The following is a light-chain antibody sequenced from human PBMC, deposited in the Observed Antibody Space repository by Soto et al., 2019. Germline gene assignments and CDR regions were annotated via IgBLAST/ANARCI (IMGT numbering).Light chain of an antibody. CDR2: DAA. Sequence: EIVLTQSPATLSLSPGERATLSCRASQSVSSYLAWYHQKHGQAPSSLIFDAANRATGIPAKFSGSGSGTDFTLTISSLEPKDVAVYYCQQRSNWSPITFGQGTRLEIK. CDR3: QQRSNWSPIT. V-gene: IGKV3-11*01. CDR1: QSVSSY. J-gene: IGKJ5*01.